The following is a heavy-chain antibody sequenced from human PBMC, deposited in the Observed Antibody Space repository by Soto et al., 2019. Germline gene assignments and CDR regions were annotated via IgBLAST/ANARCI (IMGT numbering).Heavy chain of an antibody. J-gene: IGHJ4*02. V-gene: IGHV4-34*01. CDR2: INHSGST. Sequence: SETLSLTCAVYGGSFSGYYWTWIRQPPGTGLEWIGEINHSGSTNYNPSLKSRVTISVDTSKNQFSLKLTSVTAADTAVYYCARDKIAGLFDYWGQGTQVTVSS. D-gene: IGHD2-21*01. CDR3: ARDKIAGLFDY. CDR1: GGSFSGYY.